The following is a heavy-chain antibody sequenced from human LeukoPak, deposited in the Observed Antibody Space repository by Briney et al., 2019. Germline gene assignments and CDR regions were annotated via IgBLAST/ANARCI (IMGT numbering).Heavy chain of an antibody. CDR3: ARANQLEPSTPLDY. D-gene: IGHD1-1*01. J-gene: IGHJ4*02. CDR1: GGSISSYY. CDR2: IYYSGST. Sequence: SETLSLTCTVSGGSISSYYWSWIRQPPGKGLEWIGYIYYSGSTNYNPSLKSRVTISVDTSKNQFSLKLSSVTAADTAVYYCARANQLEPSTPLDYWGQGTLVTVSS. V-gene: IGHV4-59*12.